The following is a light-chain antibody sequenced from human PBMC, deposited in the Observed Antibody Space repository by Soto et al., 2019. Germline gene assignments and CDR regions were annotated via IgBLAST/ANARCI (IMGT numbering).Light chain of an antibody. V-gene: IGLV2-14*01. CDR2: EVS. Sequence: QSALTQPASVSGSPGQSITISCTGTSSDVGGYNYVSWYQQHPGKAPKVMIYEVSNRPSGVSDRFSGSKSGNTASLTISGLQAEDEADYYCNSYTTNSTVVFGGGTKLTVL. CDR3: NSYTTNSTVV. J-gene: IGLJ2*01. CDR1: SSDVGGYNY.